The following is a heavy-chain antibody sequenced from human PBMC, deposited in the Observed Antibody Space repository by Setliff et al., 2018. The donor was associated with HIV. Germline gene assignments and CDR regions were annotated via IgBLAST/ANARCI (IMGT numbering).Heavy chain of an antibody. Sequence: PGGSLRLSCITSGFTFGDFVMSWFRQAPGKGLEWVGFMRSKAHGGTTEYAASVEVRFSISRDDSESIAYLQMNSLKTEDTAVYYCTRAHWGSTPDFDYWGQGTMVTVS. J-gene: IGHJ4*02. CDR1: GFTFGDFV. V-gene: IGHV3-49*03. CDR2: MRSKAHGGTT. D-gene: IGHD7-27*01. CDR3: TRAHWGSTPDFDY.